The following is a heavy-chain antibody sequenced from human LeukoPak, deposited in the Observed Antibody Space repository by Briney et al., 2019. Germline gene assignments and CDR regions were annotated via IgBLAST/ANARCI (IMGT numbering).Heavy chain of an antibody. CDR3: ARDDSPYYDSSGYYFL. V-gene: IGHV3-11*01. CDR2: ISSSGRTI. J-gene: IGHJ4*02. Sequence: GGSLRLSCATSGFIFSDYYMRWIRQAPGKGLEWVSYISSSGRTINYADSVKGRFTISRDNAKNSLYLQMNSLRAEDTAVYYCARDDSPYYDSSGYYFLWGQGTLVTVSS. CDR1: GFIFSDYY. D-gene: IGHD3-22*01.